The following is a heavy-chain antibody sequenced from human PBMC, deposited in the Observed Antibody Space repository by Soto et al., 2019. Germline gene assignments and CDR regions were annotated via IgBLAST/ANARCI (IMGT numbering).Heavy chain of an antibody. CDR2: ISSSGSTI. CDR1: GFTFSDYY. Sequence: QVQLVESGGGLVKPGGSLRLSCAASGFTFSDYYMSWIRQAPGKGLEWVSYISSSGSTIYYADSVKGRFTISRDNAKNSLYLQMNSLRAEDTALYYCAKDPMPYSASYPGGWGQGTLVTVSS. D-gene: IGHD1-26*01. V-gene: IGHV3-11*04. J-gene: IGHJ4*02. CDR3: AKDPMPYSASYPGG.